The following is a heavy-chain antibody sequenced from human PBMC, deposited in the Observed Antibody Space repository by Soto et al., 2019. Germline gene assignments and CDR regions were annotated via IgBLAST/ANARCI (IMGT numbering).Heavy chain of an antibody. CDR1: GFTFSSYS. CDR3: ARHEYYYDSRGYYGY. CDR2: ISSSSSYI. V-gene: IGHV3-21*01. J-gene: IGHJ4*02. Sequence: EVQLVESGGGLVKPGGSLRLSCAASGFTFSSYSMNWVRQAPGKGLEWVSSISSSSSYIYYADSVKGRFTISRDNAKNSLYLQMNSLRAEDTGVYYCARHEYYYDSRGYYGYWGQGTLVTVSS. D-gene: IGHD3-22*01.